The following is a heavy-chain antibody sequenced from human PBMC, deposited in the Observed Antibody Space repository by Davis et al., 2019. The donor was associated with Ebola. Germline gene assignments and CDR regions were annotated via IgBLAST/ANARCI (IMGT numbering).Heavy chain of an antibody. CDR2: IKSLSDGGTT. J-gene: IGHJ4*02. CDR1: AFSVKNVW. D-gene: IGHD6-13*01. V-gene: IGHV3-15*01. Sequence: GGSLRLSCTASAFSVKNVWMGWVRQAPGKGLEWVARIKSLSDGGTTDHAAPVRGRFSISRDESRNTLYLQMNSLRTEDTAVYFCTTDRGIAVRPLFDSWGQGTLVTVSS. CDR3: TTDRGIAVRPLFDS.